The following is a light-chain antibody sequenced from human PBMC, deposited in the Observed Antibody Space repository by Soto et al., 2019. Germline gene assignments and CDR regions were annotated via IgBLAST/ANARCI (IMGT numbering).Light chain of an antibody. CDR1: ESVSRN. CDR2: AAS. Sequence: EIVMTQSPATLSVSPGERATLSCRASESVSRNLAWYQQKPGQAPRLLIYAASTRATDIAARISGSGSGTEFTLTISSLQSEDFAVYFCQQYNKWPLTFGGGTKVEIK. J-gene: IGKJ4*01. CDR3: QQYNKWPLT. V-gene: IGKV3-15*01.